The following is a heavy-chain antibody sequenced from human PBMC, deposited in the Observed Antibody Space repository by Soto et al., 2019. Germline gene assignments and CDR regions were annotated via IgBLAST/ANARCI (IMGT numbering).Heavy chain of an antibody. J-gene: IGHJ6*02. CDR2: IYTSGST. CDR1: GGSISSYY. Sequence: SETLSLTCTVSGGSISSYYWSWIRQPAGKGLEWIGRIYTSGSTNYNPSLKSRVTMSVETSKNQFSLKLSSVTAADTAVYYCARGYSPQDWLHYYYYYGMEVWGQGSTVT. CDR3: ARGYSPQDWLHYYYYYGMEV. D-gene: IGHD5-12*01. V-gene: IGHV4-4*07.